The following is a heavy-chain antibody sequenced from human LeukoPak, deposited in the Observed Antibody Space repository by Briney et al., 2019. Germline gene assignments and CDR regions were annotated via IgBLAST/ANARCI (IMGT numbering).Heavy chain of an antibody. CDR1: GGSISNNY. Sequence: NPSETLSLTCTVSGGSISNNYWTWIRQPPGKGLEWIGYIYYSGSINYNPSLKSRLVISVDTSNNQFSLKLSSVTAADTAVYYCAKQGLNAFDIWGQGTMVTVSS. CDR3: AKQGLNAFDI. CDR2: IYYSGSI. D-gene: IGHD3/OR15-3a*01. J-gene: IGHJ3*02. V-gene: IGHV4-59*01.